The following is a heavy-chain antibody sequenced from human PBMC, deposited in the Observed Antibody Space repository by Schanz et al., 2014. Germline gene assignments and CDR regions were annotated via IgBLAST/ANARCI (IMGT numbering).Heavy chain of an antibody. D-gene: IGHD6-13*01. CDR1: GFSFSIFA. Sequence: VQLLESGGGLVQPGGSLRLSCAASGFSFSIFAMTWVRQAPGKGLEWVGFISFDGRNTGYAHSVKGRFTISRDNSKNTVNLQMNSLRAEDTAVYYCAKEKEEVAADGSFFDYWGQGTLVTVSS. CDR3: AKEKEEVAADGSFFDY. V-gene: IGHV3-30*18. CDR2: ISFDGRNT. J-gene: IGHJ4*02.